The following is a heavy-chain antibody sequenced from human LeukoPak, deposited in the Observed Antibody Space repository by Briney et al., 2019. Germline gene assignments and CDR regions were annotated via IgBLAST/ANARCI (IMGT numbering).Heavy chain of an antibody. CDR2: IYYSGST. CDR3: ARAGIAVAGHVDY. V-gene: IGHV4-39*07. J-gene: IGHJ4*02. D-gene: IGHD6-19*01. CDR1: GGSISSYY. Sequence: PSETLSLACTVSGGSISSYYWGWVRQPPGEGLEWIGSIYYSGSTYYNPSLKSRVTISVDKSKNQFSLKLSSVTAAATPCFYCARAGIAVAGHVDYWGQGTLVTVSS.